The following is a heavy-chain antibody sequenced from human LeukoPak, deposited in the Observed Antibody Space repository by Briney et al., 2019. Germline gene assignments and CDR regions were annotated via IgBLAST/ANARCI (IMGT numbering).Heavy chain of an antibody. CDR1: GGSISSSSYY. CDR3: TRVVAAATPVYYYYYMDV. Sequence: SETLSLTCTVSGGSISSSSYYWGWIRQPPGKGLEWIGSIYYSGSTYYNPSLKSRVTISVDTSKNQFSLKLSSVTAADTAVYYGTRVVAAATPVYYYYYMDVWGKGTTVTVSS. J-gene: IGHJ6*03. CDR2: IYYSGST. V-gene: IGHV4-39*07. D-gene: IGHD2-15*01.